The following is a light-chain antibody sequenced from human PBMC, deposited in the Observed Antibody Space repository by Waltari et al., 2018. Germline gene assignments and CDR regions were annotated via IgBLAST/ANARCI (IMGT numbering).Light chain of an antibody. Sequence: EIVMTQSPATLSVSPGARATLSCRASQSVSSYLAWYQQTPSQAPRLLIYGASTKATGIPTRFSGSGSATEFTLTISSLHSEDFAVYCCQQYNNWPQFGQGTKVEIK. CDR2: GAS. V-gene: IGKV3-15*01. J-gene: IGKJ1*01. CDR3: QQYNNWPQ. CDR1: QSVSSY.